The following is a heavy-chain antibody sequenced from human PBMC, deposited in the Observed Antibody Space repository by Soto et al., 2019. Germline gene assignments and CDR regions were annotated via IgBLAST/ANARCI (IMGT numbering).Heavy chain of an antibody. CDR2: IIPIFGTA. D-gene: IGHD1-1*01. CDR1: GGTFSSYA. J-gene: IGHJ4*02. Sequence: QVQLVQSGAEVKKPGSSVKVSCKASGGTFSSYAISWVRQAPGQGLEWMGGIIPIFGTANYAQKFQGRVTITADEYTSTAYMELSSLRSEDTAVYYCARVGVQLERRWYYFDYWGQGTLVTVSS. CDR3: ARVGVQLERRWYYFDY. V-gene: IGHV1-69*01.